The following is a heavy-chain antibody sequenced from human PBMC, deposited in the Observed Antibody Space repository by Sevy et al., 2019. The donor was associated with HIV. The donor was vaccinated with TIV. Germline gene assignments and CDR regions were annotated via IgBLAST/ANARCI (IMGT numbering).Heavy chain of an antibody. CDR2: ISGTGGSGDKT. Sequence: GGSLRLSCAASGFTFRNYAMNWVRQAPGKGLEWVSGISGTGGSGDKTNYADSVKGRFTISRYDSKNSLYLQLNTLRAGDTAIYYCARKYDSSGYFDYWGQGTLVTVSS. D-gene: IGHD3-22*01. V-gene: IGHV3-23*01. CDR3: ARKYDSSGYFDY. CDR1: GFTFRNYA. J-gene: IGHJ4*02.